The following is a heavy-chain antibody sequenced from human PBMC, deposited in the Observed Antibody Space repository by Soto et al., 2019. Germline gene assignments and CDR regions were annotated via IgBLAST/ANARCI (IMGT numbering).Heavy chain of an antibody. J-gene: IGHJ5*02. CDR2: INVGNGNT. V-gene: IGHV1-3*05. CDR1: GYIFTTYA. D-gene: IGHD5-12*01. Sequence: QAQLVQSGAEEKKPGASVKVSCKASGYIFTTYAMLWVRQAPGQRLEWMGWINVGNGNTKYSQKLQGRVTITRDTSTSTVYMDLTSLRSEDTAVYYCARDEGILCSGNSCYYGFDPWGQGTLVTVSS. CDR3: ARDEGILCSGNSCYYGFDP.